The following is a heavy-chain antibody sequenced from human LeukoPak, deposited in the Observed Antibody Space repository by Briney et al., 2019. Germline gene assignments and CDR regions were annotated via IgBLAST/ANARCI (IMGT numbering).Heavy chain of an antibody. V-gene: IGHV1-69*04. CDR1: GGTFSSYA. Sequence: SVKVSCKASGGTFSSYAISWVRQAPGQGLEWMGRIIPILGIANYAQKFQGRVTITADKSTSTAYMELSSLRSEDTAVYYCARVGVGDRNFDYWGQGTLVTVSS. CDR3: ARVGVGDRNFDY. J-gene: IGHJ4*02. CDR2: IIPILGIA. D-gene: IGHD4-17*01.